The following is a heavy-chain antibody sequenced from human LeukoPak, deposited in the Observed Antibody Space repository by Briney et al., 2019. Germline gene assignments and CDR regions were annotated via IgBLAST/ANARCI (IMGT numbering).Heavy chain of an antibody. V-gene: IGHV4-34*01. Sequence: PSETLSLTCADYGGSFSGYCWSWIRQPPGKGLEWIGEINHSGSTNYNPSLKSRVTISVDTSKNQFSLKLSSVTAADTAVYYCARGHRIAVAAYWGQGTLVTVSS. J-gene: IGHJ4*02. CDR1: GGSFSGYC. CDR3: ARGHRIAVAAY. CDR2: INHSGST. D-gene: IGHD6-19*01.